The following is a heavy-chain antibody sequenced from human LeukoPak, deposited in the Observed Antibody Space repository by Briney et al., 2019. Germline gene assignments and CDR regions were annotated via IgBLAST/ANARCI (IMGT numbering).Heavy chain of an antibody. CDR1: GFSFSTSW. CDR3: ARGGSPFY. V-gene: IGHV3-74*01. J-gene: IGHJ4*02. CDR2: ISGDGTTT. D-gene: IGHD3-10*01. Sequence: GGSLRLSCVASGFSFSTSWMHWVRQDAGRGLVWVSRISGDGTTTTYADSVKGRFTISRDNAKNTVFLQMNSPSTEDTAVYYCARGGSPFYWGQGSLVTVSP.